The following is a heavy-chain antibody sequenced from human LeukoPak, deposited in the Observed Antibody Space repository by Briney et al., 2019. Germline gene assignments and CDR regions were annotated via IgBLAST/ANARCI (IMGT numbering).Heavy chain of an antibody. CDR2: IIPILGIA. J-gene: IGHJ4*02. D-gene: IGHD2-2*01. V-gene: IGHV1-69*02. Sequence: GSSVKVSCKASGGTFSSYTISWVRQAPGQGLEWMGRIIPILGIAKYAQKFQGRVTITADKSTSTAYMELSSLRSEDTAVYYCGVCDVVVVPAAMIYWGQGTLVTVSS. CDR3: GVCDVVVVPAAMIY. CDR1: GGTFSSYT.